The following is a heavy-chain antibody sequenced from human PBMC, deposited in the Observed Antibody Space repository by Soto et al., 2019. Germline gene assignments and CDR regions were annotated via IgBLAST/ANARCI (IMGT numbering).Heavy chain of an antibody. CDR2: IHPAGINT. CDR3: ARLGGTPDY. J-gene: IGHJ4*02. CDR1: GHSFIIHY. V-gene: IGHV1-46*01. Sequence: ASVKVTCTEFGHSFIIHYMHWVRQAPGQGLEWMGTIHPAGINTAYAQKFQGRVTITADKSTSTAYMELSSLRSEDTAVYYCARLGGTPDYWGQGTLVTVSS. D-gene: IGHD6-19*01.